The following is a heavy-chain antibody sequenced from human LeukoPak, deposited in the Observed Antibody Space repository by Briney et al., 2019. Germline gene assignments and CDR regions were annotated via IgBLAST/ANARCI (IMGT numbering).Heavy chain of an antibody. CDR3: ARRHYDFWSGSPQPYDY. Sequence: PSETLSLTCAVYGGSFSGYYWSWIRQPPGKGLEWIGEINHNGSTNYNPSLKSRVTISVDTSKNQFSLKLSSVTAADTAVYYCARRHYDFWSGSPQPYDYWGQGTLVTVSS. V-gene: IGHV4-34*01. CDR1: GGSFSGYY. CDR2: INHNGST. D-gene: IGHD3-3*01. J-gene: IGHJ4*02.